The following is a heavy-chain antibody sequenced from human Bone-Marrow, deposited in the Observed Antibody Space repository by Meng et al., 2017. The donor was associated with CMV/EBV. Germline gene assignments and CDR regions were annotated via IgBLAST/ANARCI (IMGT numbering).Heavy chain of an antibody. Sequence: GESLKISCAASGFTFSTYNMNWVRQAPGKGLEWVSCISPSSSYIYYADSVKGRFTISRDNAKNSLYLQMSSLRAEDTAVYYCATTAKGGWELLREDYWGQGKLVNVYS. J-gene: IGHJ4*02. CDR3: ATTAKGGWELLREDY. CDR2: ISPSSSYI. D-gene: IGHD1-26*01. CDR1: GFTFSTYN. V-gene: IGHV3-21*01.